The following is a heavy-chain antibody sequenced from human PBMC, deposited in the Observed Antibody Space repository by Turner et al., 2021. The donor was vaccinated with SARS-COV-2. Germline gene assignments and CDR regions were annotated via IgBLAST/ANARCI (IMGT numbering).Heavy chain of an antibody. D-gene: IGHD2-2*02. CDR3: ARGSYCSSTKCYTGGWIDP. Sequence: HVHLAQYVAEGKKSRAAVNVCCKASGYTFTSYDINWLRQAIGQGRELMGWMNPNSGNTGYAQKFQGRVTMTRNTSISTAYMELSSLRSEDTAVYCCARGSYCSSTKCYTGGWIDPWGKGTLVTVS. V-gene: IGHV1-8*01. J-gene: IGHJ5*02. CDR2: MNPNSGNT. CDR1: GYTFTSYD.